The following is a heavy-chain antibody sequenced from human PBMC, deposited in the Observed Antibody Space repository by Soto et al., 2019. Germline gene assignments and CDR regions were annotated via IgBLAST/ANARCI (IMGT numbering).Heavy chain of an antibody. Sequence: GGSRLSCAASGFTFSSYAMHWVRQAPGKGLEWVAVISYDGSNKYYADSVKGRFTISRDNSKNTLYLQMNSLRAEDTAVYYCARDRLPGQWLVDYYYYGMDVWGQGTTVTVSS. J-gene: IGHJ6*02. CDR1: GFTFSSYA. CDR2: ISYDGSNK. D-gene: IGHD6-19*01. V-gene: IGHV3-30-3*01. CDR3: ARDRLPGQWLVDYYYYGMDV.